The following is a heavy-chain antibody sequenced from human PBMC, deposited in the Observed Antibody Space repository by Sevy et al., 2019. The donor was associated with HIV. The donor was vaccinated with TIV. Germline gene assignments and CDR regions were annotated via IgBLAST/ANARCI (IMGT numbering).Heavy chain of an antibody. CDR1: GFTFSSYW. CDR2: INGDGSST. J-gene: IGHJ3*02. CDR3: ARWRAVAESPHAFDI. D-gene: IGHD6-19*01. Sequence: GGSLRLSCAASGFTFSSYWMHWVRQAPGKGLMWVSRINGDGSSTSYADSVKGRFTISRDNAKNTLYLQMNSLRAEDTAVYYCARWRAVAESPHAFDIWGQGTMVTVSS. V-gene: IGHV3-74*01.